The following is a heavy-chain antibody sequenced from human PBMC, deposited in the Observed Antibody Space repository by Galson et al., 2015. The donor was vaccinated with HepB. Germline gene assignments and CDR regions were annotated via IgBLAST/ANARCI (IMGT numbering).Heavy chain of an antibody. D-gene: IGHD4-23*01. J-gene: IGHJ5*02. Sequence: SLRLSCAASGFTFSSYAIHWVRQAPGKGLEYVSAISSNGGSTYYANSVKGRFTISRDNSKNTLYLQMGSLRAEDIAVYYCARAYFGGNSAPLGPWGQGTLVTVSS. V-gene: IGHV3-64*01. CDR3: ARAYFGGNSAPLGP. CDR2: ISSNGGST. CDR1: GFTFSSYA.